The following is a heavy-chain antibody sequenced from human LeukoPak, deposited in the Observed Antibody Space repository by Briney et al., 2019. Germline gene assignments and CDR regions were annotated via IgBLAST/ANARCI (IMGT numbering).Heavy chain of an antibody. CDR1: GFTFSSYA. Sequence: GGSLRLSRAASGFTFSSYAMHWVRQAPGKGLEYVSAISSNGGSTYYASSVKGRFTISRDNSKNTLYLQMGSLRAEDMAVYYCARDHQGWQLVLGRGFDYWGQGTLVTVSS. V-gene: IGHV3-64*01. CDR3: ARDHQGWQLVLGRGFDY. J-gene: IGHJ4*02. CDR2: ISSNGGST. D-gene: IGHD6-6*01.